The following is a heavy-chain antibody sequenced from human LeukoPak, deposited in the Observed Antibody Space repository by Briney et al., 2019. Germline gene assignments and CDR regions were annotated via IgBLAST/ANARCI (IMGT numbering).Heavy chain of an antibody. CDR1: GYTFTGYY. D-gene: IGHD2-2*01. V-gene: IGHV1-2*02. CDR2: ISPNSGGT. Sequence: ASVKVSCKASGYTFTGYYMHWVRQAPGQGLEWMGWISPNSGGTNYAQKFQGRVTMTRDTSISTAYMELSRLRSDDTAVYYCARVDCSSTSCYLILGYWGQGTLVTVSS. J-gene: IGHJ4*02. CDR3: ARVDCSSTSCYLILGY.